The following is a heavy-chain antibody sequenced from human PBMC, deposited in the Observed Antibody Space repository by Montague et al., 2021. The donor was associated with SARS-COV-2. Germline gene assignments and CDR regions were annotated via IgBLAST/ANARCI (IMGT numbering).Heavy chain of an antibody. CDR2: IYHSGST. D-gene: IGHD1-26*01. Sequence: SETLSLTCTVPGGSISSSNYYWGWIRQPPGKGLEWIGTIYHSGSTYYNLSLKSRVTISADTSKNHLSLKLNSATAADTAVYYLARLNIGGSDYGSFSLDNWGQGTLVTVAS. V-gene: IGHV4-39*02. CDR1: GGSISSSNYY. CDR3: ARLNIGGSDYGSFSLDN. J-gene: IGHJ4*02.